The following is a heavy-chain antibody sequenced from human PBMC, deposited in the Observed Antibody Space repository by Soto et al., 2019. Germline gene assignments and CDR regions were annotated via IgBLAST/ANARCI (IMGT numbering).Heavy chain of an antibody. J-gene: IGHJ4*02. CDR3: ARDMGFGLSDY. D-gene: IGHD3-10*01. CDR2: INAGNGNT. CDR1: GYTFTNYA. V-gene: IGHV1-3*01. Sequence: QVQLVQSGAEVKKPGASVKVSCKASGYTFTNYAIDWVRQAPGQRLEWRGWINAGNGNTKYSQKFLGRVTITRDTSASTAYMELSSLRSEDTAVYYCARDMGFGLSDYWGQGILVTVSS.